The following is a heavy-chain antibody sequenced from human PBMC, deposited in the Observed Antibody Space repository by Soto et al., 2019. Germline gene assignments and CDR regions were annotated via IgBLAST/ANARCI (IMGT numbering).Heavy chain of an antibody. Sequence: QITLKESGPTLVKPTQTLTLTCTFSGFSLSTSGVGVGWIRQPPGKALEWLALIYWDDDKRYSPSLKSRLTITTDTSKNQVVLTMTNMDPVDTGTYYCAHIYSGSYPFDYWGQGTLVTVSS. CDR1: GFSLSTSGVG. CDR2: IYWDDDK. J-gene: IGHJ4*02. D-gene: IGHD1-26*01. CDR3: AHIYSGSYPFDY. V-gene: IGHV2-5*02.